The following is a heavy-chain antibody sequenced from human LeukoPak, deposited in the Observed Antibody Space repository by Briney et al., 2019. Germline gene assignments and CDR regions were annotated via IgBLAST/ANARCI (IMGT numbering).Heavy chain of an antibody. Sequence: SETLSLTCTVSGGSISSYYWSWIRQPPGKGLEWIGYIYYSGSTNYNPSLKSRVTVSVDTSKNQFSLKLSSVTAADTAVYYCARGLAVTDYWGQGTLVTVSS. D-gene: IGHD2-15*01. CDR2: IYYSGST. CDR3: ARGLAVTDY. V-gene: IGHV4-59*01. J-gene: IGHJ4*02. CDR1: GGSISSYY.